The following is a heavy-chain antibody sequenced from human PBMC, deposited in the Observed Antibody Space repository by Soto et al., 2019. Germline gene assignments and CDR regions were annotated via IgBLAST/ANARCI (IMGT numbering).Heavy chain of an antibody. CDR2: INPNSGGT. CDR1: GYTFTDYY. D-gene: IGHD4-17*01. CDR3: ARIHYGDYLGLSNYYGVDV. V-gene: IGHV1-2*02. J-gene: IGHJ6*02. Sequence: GASVKVSCKASGYTFTDYYMHWVRQAPGQGLEWMGWINPNSGGTDYAQKFQGRVTMTRDTSISTAHMELTRLRSDDTAVYYCARIHYGDYLGLSNYYGVDVWGQGTTVSVSS.